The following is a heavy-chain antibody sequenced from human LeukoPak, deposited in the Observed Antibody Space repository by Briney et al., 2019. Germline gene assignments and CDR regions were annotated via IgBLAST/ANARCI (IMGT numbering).Heavy chain of an antibody. CDR1: GFTFSSYS. V-gene: IGHV3-48*04. D-gene: IGHD4-17*01. CDR2: ISSSSSTI. CDR3: ARDMRGDYGDSKGIDV. Sequence: GGSLRLSCAASGFTFSSYSMNWVRQAPGKGLEWASYISSSSSTIYYADSVKGRFTISRDNAKNSLYLQMNSLRAEDTAVYYCARDMRGDYGDSKGIDVWGQGTTVTVSS. J-gene: IGHJ6*02.